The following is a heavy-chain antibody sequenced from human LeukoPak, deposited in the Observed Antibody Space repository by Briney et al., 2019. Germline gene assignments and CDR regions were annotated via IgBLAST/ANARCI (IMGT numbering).Heavy chain of an antibody. D-gene: IGHD6-19*01. Sequence: ASVKVSCKASGYTFTSYDINWVRQATGQGLEWMGWMNPNSGNTGYAQKFQGRVTMTRNISISTAYMELSSLRSEDTAVYYCARGEAVAGTGNWFDPWGQGTLVTVSS. CDR2: MNPNSGNT. CDR1: GYTFTSYD. J-gene: IGHJ5*02. V-gene: IGHV1-8*01. CDR3: ARGEAVAGTGNWFDP.